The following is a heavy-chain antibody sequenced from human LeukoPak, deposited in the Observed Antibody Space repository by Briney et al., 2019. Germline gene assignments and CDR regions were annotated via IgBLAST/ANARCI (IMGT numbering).Heavy chain of an antibody. CDR3: ATCPITAAGAVDY. Sequence: SEALSLTCTVSGGSISSYYWSWIRQPSGKGLEWIGYIYYSGTKYYNPSLKSRVTISVDTSKNQFSLKLSSLTAADTAVYYCATCPITAAGAVDYWGQGIRVTVSS. D-gene: IGHD6-13*01. CDR2: IYYSGTK. V-gene: IGHV4-59*01. J-gene: IGHJ4*02. CDR1: GGSISSYY.